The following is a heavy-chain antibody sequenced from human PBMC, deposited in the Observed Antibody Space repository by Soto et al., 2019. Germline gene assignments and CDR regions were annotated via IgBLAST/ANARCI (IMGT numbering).Heavy chain of an antibody. CDR1: GFRFNDYY. D-gene: IGHD6-25*01. CDR3: ATSSGALGASFPYYFDY. V-gene: IGHV3-11*01. CDR2: ISSGSSTI. Sequence: QVQLLESGGGLVQPGGSLRLSCAAAGFRFNDYYMTWIRQAPGKGLEWVSYISSGSSTIYYAHSVKGRFTISRDNAKNSLYLQMNSLRAEDTAVYYCATSSGALGASFPYYFDYWGQGTLVTVSS. J-gene: IGHJ4*02.